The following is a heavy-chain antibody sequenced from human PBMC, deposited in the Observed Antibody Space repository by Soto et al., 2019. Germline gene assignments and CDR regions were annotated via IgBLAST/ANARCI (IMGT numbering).Heavy chain of an antibody. J-gene: IGHJ4*02. CDR3: TRAPLRCSGWRYYFDY. D-gene: IGHD6-19*01. CDR2: IRSGRYGATT. CDR1: GFTFADHG. V-gene: IGHV3-49*04. Sequence: GGSLRLSCTTSGFTFADHGMSWVRQAPGKGLDWLGFIRSGRYGATTEYAASVKGRFTVSRDDSKNVAYLQLNNLDTEDTGVYYCTRAPLRCSGWRYYFDYWGQGTLVTVSS.